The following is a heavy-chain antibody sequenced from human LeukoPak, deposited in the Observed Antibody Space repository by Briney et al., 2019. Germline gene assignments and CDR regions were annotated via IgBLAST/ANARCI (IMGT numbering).Heavy chain of an antibody. CDR3: AREARTYYYGSGGFDY. CDR2: INPNSGGT. Sequence: KVSCKASGYTFTGYYMHWVRQAPGQGLEWMGWINPNSGGTNYAQKFQGRVTMTRDTSISTAYMELSRLRSDDTAVYYCAREARTYYYGSGGFDYWGQGTLVTVSS. J-gene: IGHJ4*02. D-gene: IGHD3-10*01. CDR1: GYTFTGYY. V-gene: IGHV1-2*02.